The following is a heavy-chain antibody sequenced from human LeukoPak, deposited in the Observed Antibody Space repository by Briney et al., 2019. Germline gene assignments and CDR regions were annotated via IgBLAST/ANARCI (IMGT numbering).Heavy chain of an antibody. CDR2: ISAYNGNT. Sequence: ASVTVSCKASGYTFTSYGISWVRQAPGQGLEWMGWISAYNGNTNYAQKLQGRVTMTTDTSTSTAYMELRSLRSDDTAVYYCARTATTYYDILTGYSPFDYWGQGTLVTVSS. J-gene: IGHJ4*02. D-gene: IGHD3-9*01. V-gene: IGHV1-18*01. CDR3: ARTATTYYDILTGYSPFDY. CDR1: GYTFTSYG.